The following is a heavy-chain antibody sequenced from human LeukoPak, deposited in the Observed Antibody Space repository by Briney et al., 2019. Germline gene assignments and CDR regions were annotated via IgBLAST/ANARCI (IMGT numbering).Heavy chain of an antibody. D-gene: IGHD3-16*01. V-gene: IGHV1-8*01. Sequence: ASVKVSCKASGYTFTSYDINWVRQATGQGLEWMGWMNPNSGNTGYAQKFRGRVTMTRNTSISTAYMELSSLRSEDTAVYYCASNGGTIYYYYGMDVWGQGTTVTVSS. J-gene: IGHJ6*02. CDR2: MNPNSGNT. CDR1: GYTFTSYD. CDR3: ASNGGTIYYYYGMDV.